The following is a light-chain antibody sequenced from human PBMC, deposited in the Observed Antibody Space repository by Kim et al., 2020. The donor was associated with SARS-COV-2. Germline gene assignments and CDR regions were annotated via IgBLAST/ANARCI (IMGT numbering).Light chain of an antibody. CDR1: QSVVYSPNNRNY. CDR2: CAS. J-gene: IGKJ4*01. V-gene: IGKV4-1*01. Sequence: APINWKSSQSVVYSPNNRNYLTWYQKKTGQPPKLLIYCASTRESGVPDRFSGSGSGTDFTLTISSLQAEDVATYYCQQYYNLPLTFGGGTKVDIK. CDR3: QQYYNLPLT.